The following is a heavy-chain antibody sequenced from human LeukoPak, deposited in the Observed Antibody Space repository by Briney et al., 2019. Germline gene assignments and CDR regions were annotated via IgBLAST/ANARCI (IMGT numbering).Heavy chain of an antibody. Sequence: PGGSLRLSCAASAFTFSSYSMNLVRQAPGKGLEWVSSISSSSSYIYYADSVKGRFTISRDNAKNSLYLQMNSLRAEDTAVYYCARDEYYYDSSGLGYWGQGTLVTVSS. CDR2: ISSSSSYI. CDR1: AFTFSSYS. D-gene: IGHD3-22*01. V-gene: IGHV3-21*04. J-gene: IGHJ4*02. CDR3: ARDEYYYDSSGLGY.